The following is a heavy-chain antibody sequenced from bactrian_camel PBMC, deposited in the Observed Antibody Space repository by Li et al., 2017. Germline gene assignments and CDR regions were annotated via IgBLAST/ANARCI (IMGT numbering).Heavy chain of an antibody. CDR2: IYRGDGWLP. CDR1: GSYPMSAC. CDR3: AAERYSGSCFVTDLRRF. Sequence: QLVESGGGLVQPGGSLRLSCVASGSYPMSACMSWFRRLPGKKREGVGAIYRGDGWLPEYADSVKGRFTISRDNAKNTLYLQMDSLKPEDTATYYCAAERYSGSCFVTDLRRFRGQGTQVTVS. V-gene: IGHV3S6*01. J-gene: IGHJ4*01. D-gene: IGHD3*01.